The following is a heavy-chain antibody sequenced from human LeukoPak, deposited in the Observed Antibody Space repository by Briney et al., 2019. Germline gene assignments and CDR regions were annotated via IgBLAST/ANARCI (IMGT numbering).Heavy chain of an antibody. V-gene: IGHV4-59*01. Sequence: SETLSLTCSVSGGSISSYYCSWLRQPPGKGLEYVGYTHYSGSTKYNPSLKGRVTISLDTSGNQFSLKLSSVTAADTAVYYCARLTGYSSSWYDWWNFDYWGQGTLVTVSS. D-gene: IGHD6-13*01. J-gene: IGHJ4*02. CDR1: GGSISSYY. CDR2: THYSGST. CDR3: ARLTGYSSSWYDWWNFDY.